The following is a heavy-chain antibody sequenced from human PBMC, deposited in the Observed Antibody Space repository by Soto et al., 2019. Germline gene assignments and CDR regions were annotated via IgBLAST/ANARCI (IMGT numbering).Heavy chain of an antibody. CDR1: GYTFTGYG. Sequence: ASVKVSCKASGYTFTGYGISWVRQAPGQGLEWMGWISAYNGNTNYAQKLQGRVTMTTDTSTSTAYMELRSLRSDDTAVYYCARDYCSSTSCRNNWFDPWGQGTLVTVSS. CDR3: ARDYCSSTSCRNNWFDP. J-gene: IGHJ5*02. D-gene: IGHD2-2*01. CDR2: ISAYNGNT. V-gene: IGHV1-18*01.